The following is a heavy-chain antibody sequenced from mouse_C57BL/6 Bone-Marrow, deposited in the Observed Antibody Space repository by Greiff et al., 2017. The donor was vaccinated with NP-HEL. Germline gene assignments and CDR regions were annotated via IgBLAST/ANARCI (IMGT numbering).Heavy chain of an antibody. V-gene: IGHV14-1*01. CDR1: GFNIKDYY. D-gene: IGHD1-1*01. J-gene: IGHJ3*01. CDR2: IDPEDGDT. CDR3: TTSITTVVESPAWFAY. Sequence: EVKLQQSGAELVRPGASVKLSCAASGFNIKDYYMHWVKQRPEQGLEWIGRIDPEDGDTEYAPKFQGKATMTADTSSNTAYLQLSSLTSEDTAVYYCTTSITTVVESPAWFAYWGQGTLVTVSA.